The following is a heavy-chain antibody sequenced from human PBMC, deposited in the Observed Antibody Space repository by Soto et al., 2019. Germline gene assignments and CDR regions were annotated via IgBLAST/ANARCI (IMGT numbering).Heavy chain of an antibody. Sequence: EVQLLEAGGGLVQPGGSLRLSCAASGFTFSSYAMSWVRQAPGKGLEWVSAISGSGGSTYYADSVKGRFTISRDNSKNTLYLQMNSRRAEDKAVYYCAKALEVVYDAFDIWGQGKMVTVSS. D-gene: IGHD3-22*01. J-gene: IGHJ3*02. CDR3: AKALEVVYDAFDI. CDR2: ISGSGGST. V-gene: IGHV3-23*01. CDR1: GFTFSSYA.